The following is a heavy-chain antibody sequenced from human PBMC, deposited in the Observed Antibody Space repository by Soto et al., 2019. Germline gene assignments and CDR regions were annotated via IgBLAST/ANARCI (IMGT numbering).Heavy chain of an antibody. Sequence: XSVKVCCKASVYTLTRYYMHWVRQAPGQGLEWMGIINPSGGSTSYSQKFQGRVTMTSDTSTSTVYMELSSLRSEDTAVYYCARDPVHADGGYWGQGTLVTVLL. CDR1: VYTLTRYY. CDR2: INPSGGST. D-gene: IGHD1-1*01. CDR3: ARDPVHADGGY. V-gene: IGHV1-46*01. J-gene: IGHJ4*02.